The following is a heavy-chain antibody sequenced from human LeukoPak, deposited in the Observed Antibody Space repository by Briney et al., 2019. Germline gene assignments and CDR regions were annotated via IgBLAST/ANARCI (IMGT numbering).Heavy chain of an antibody. J-gene: IGHJ4*02. CDR2: VSGNNGNT. V-gene: IGHV1-18*01. CDR3: ARDRFRVVPAAIPDY. Sequence: GASVKVSCKASGYTFTTYGISWVRQAPGQGLEWMGWVSGNNGNTNYAQKLQGRVTMTTDTSTNTAYMELRSLRSDDTAVYYCARDRFRVVPAAIPDYWGQGTLVTVSS. CDR1: GYTFTTYG. D-gene: IGHD2-2*02.